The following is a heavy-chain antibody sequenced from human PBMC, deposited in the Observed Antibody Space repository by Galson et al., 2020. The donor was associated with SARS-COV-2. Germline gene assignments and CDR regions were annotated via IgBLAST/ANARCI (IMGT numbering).Heavy chain of an antibody. D-gene: IGHD6-19*01. CDR1: GYTLTELS. CDR3: ATGLGGSTQWLGLGLDY. Sequence: ASVKVSCKVSGYTLTELSMHWVRPAPGKGLEWMGAFDPEDGETIYAQKFQGRVTMTEDTSTDTAYMELSSLRSEDTAVYYCATGLGGSTQWLGLGLDYWGQGTLVTVSS. J-gene: IGHJ4*02. V-gene: IGHV1-24*01. CDR2: FDPEDGET.